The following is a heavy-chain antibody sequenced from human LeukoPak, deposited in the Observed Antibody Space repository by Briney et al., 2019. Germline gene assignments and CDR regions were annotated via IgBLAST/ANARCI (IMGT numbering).Heavy chain of an antibody. D-gene: IGHD2-8*02. CDR2: IGYTGTDT. Sequence: PGGSLRLSCAASGFTFSSFGMHWVRQAPGEGLEWVAYIGYTGTDTYYADSVKGRFTISRDNSKNTVHLQVNSLRAADTALYSCARDLTERKYYIAYWGQGTLVSSSS. CDR3: ARDLTERKYYIAY. V-gene: IGHV3-30*02. J-gene: IGHJ4*02. CDR1: GFTFSSFG.